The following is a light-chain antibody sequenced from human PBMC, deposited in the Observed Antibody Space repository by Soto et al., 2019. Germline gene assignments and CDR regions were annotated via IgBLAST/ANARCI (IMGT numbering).Light chain of an antibody. CDR3: CSYVGNYSWL. CDR2: DVT. J-gene: IGLJ2*01. CDR1: RSDVGGYNY. V-gene: IGLV2-11*01. Sequence: QSALTQPRSVSGSPGQSVTISCTGTRSDVGGYNYVSWFQQHPDKAPKLMIYDVTKRPSGVPVRFSGSKSGNTASLTISGLQAEDEADYYCCSYVGNYSWLFGGGTKVTVL.